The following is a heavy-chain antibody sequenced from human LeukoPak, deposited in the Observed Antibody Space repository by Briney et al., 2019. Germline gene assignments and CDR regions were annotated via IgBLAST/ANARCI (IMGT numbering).Heavy chain of an antibody. CDR2: IKQDGSEK. Sequence: GGSLRLSCAASGFTFSSYWMSWVRQAPGKGLEWVANIKQDGSEKYYVDSVKGRFTISRDNAKNSLYLQMNSLRAEDTAVYYCAGSIAAAGAYYFDYWGQGTLVTVSS. CDR1: GFTFSSYW. V-gene: IGHV3-7*01. CDR3: AGSIAAAGAYYFDY. J-gene: IGHJ4*02. D-gene: IGHD6-13*01.